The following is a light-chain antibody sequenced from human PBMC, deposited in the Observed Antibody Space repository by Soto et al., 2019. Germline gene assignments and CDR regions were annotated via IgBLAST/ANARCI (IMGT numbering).Light chain of an antibody. V-gene: IGKV2-30*01. Sequence: DVVMTQSPLSLPVTLGQPASISCRSSQSLVYSDGNTYLNWFQQRPGQSQRRLIYKVSNRDSGVPERFMGSGSGTDFTLKISRVEVEDVGFYYCMQGTHWPPYTFGQGTKLEIK. CDR1: QSLVYSDGNTY. CDR2: KVS. J-gene: IGKJ2*01. CDR3: MQGTHWPPYT.